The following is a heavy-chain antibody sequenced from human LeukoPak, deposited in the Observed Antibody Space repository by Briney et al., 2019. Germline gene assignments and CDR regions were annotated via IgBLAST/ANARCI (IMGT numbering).Heavy chain of an antibody. Sequence: SETLSPTCTVSGGSISSYYWSWIRQPPGKGLEWIGYIYYSGSTNYNPSLKSRVTISVDTSKNQFSLKLSSVTAADTAVYYCARDGSGNSNYFDFWGQGTLVTVSS. CDR1: GGSISSYY. CDR3: ARDGSGNSNYFDF. V-gene: IGHV4-59*12. J-gene: IGHJ4*02. D-gene: IGHD3-10*01. CDR2: IYYSGST.